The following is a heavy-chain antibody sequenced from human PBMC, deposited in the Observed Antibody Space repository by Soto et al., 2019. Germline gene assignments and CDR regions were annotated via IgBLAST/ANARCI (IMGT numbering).Heavy chain of an antibody. V-gene: IGHV3-13*01. J-gene: IGHJ4*02. D-gene: IGHD4-17*01. CDR3: ARGSPGLPVPFDD. Sequence: LVRQAPGKGLEWVSAIGTAGDTYHPGSVKGRFTISRENAKNSLYLQMNSLRAEDTAVYYCARGSPGLPVPFDDWGQGTLVTVS. CDR2: IGTAGDT.